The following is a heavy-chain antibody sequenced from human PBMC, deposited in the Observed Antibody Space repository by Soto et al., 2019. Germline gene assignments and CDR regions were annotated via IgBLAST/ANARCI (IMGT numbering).Heavy chain of an antibody. CDR1: GSSLSSSGVG. D-gene: IGHD3-16*01. CDR2: IYWDDDK. CDR3: AHALGGGSRSYFDY. V-gene: IGHV2-5*02. J-gene: IGHJ4*02. Sequence: QVTLKESGPTLVKPTQTLTLTCTFSGSSLSSSGVGVGWIRQPPGKALEWLALIYWDDDKRYSPSLKSRLTIPKDTSKNQVVLTMANMDPVDTATYYCAHALGGGSRSYFDYWGQGTLVTVSS.